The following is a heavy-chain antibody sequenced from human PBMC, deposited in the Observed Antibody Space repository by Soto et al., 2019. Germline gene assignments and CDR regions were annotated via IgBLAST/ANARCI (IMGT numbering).Heavy chain of an antibody. Sequence: QVQLVQSGAEVKKPGASVKVSCKASGYTFTSYDINWVRQATGQGLEWMGWMNPKSGNTGYAQKFQGRVTMTRTTSISTAYMKMSSLRSEDTAVYYCARGTGHLGYCSSTSCYAELDPWGQGTLVTVSS. V-gene: IGHV1-8*01. CDR1: GYTFTSYD. CDR3: ARGTGHLGYCSSTSCYAELDP. D-gene: IGHD2-2*01. J-gene: IGHJ5*02. CDR2: MNPKSGNT.